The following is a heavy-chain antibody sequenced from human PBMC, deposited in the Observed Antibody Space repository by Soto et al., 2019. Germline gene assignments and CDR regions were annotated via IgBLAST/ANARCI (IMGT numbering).Heavy chain of an antibody. CDR2: FIPIFGTA. D-gene: IGHD5-18*01. CDR1: GGTFSSYA. Sequence: QVQLVQSGAEVKKPGSSVKVSCKASGGTFSSYAISWVRQAPGQGLEWMGGFIPIFGTANYAQKFQGRVTITADKSTSTAYMELSSLRSEDTAVYYCARVGDTAMEDYYYYGMDVWGQGTTVTVSS. CDR3: ARVGDTAMEDYYYYGMDV. J-gene: IGHJ6*02. V-gene: IGHV1-69*06.